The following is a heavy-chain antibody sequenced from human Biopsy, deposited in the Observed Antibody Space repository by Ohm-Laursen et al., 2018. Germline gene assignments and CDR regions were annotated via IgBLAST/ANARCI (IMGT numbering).Heavy chain of an antibody. V-gene: IGHV1-2*05. D-gene: IGHD5/OR15-5a*01. J-gene: IGHJ5*02. CDR3: ARPSGGVSTIGFDP. CDR2: INPHTGVT. Sequence: VASVKVSCKASGYDFLDFHIHWVRQVPGQGLEWIGHINPHTGVTKYAQKFLDRITMTGDTSISTAYMDLSRLTSADTGIYYCARPSGGVSTIGFDPWGQGTLVTVSS. CDR1: GYDFLDFH.